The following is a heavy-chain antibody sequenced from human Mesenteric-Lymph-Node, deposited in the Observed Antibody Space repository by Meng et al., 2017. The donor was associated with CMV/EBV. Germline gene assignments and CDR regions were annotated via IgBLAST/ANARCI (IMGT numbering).Heavy chain of an antibody. V-gene: IGHV4-34*01. CDR1: GGSFSGYY. Sequence: SETLSLTCAVYGGSFSGYYWSWIRQPPGKGLEWIGEINHSGSTNYNPSLKSRVTISVDTSKNQFSLKLSSVTAADTAVYYCAKVPMIDLDFWGQGTLVTVSS. D-gene: IGHD3-22*01. J-gene: IGHJ4*02. CDR2: INHSGST. CDR3: AKVPMIDLDF.